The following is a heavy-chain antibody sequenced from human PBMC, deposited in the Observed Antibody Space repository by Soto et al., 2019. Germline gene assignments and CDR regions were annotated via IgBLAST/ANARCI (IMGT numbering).Heavy chain of an antibody. V-gene: IGHV1-18*04. CDR3: ARASVGGIVGATSEEDY. CDR2: ISAYNGNT. D-gene: IGHD1-26*01. CDR1: GYTFTSYG. Sequence: QVQLVQSGAEVKKPGASVKVSCKASGYTFTSYGISWVRQAPGQGLEWMGWISAYNGNTNYAQKLQGRVTMTTDTSTSTAYMELRSRRSDDTAVYYCARASVGGIVGATSEEDYWGQGTLVTVSS. J-gene: IGHJ4*02.